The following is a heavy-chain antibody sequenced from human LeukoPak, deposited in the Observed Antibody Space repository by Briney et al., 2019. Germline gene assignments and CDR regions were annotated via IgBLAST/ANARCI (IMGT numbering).Heavy chain of an antibody. Sequence: GGSLRLSCAASGFTFSSYSMNWVRQAPGKGLEWVSSISSSSSYIYYADSVKGRFTISRDNAKNSLYLQMNSLRAEDTAVYYCARDHHGGTPIGYWGQGTLVTVSS. J-gene: IGHJ4*02. CDR3: ARDHHGGTPIGY. CDR1: GFTFSSYS. CDR2: ISSSSSYI. D-gene: IGHD1-14*01. V-gene: IGHV3-21*01.